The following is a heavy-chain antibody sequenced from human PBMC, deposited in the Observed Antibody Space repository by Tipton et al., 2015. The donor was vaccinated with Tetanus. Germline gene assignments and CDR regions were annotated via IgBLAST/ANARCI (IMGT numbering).Heavy chain of an antibody. CDR2: LSHDGGNI. CDR3: EAQRTSEDF. V-gene: IGHV3-23*01. CDR1: GFTFSHFA. Sequence: GSLRLSCVASGFTFSHFAVSWVRRAPGRGLEWVSSLSHDGGNIYYADFAWGRFTISRDNSKNTLFLQMDDLRAEDTAIYYCEAQRTSEDFWGQGTLVTASS. J-gene: IGHJ4*02. D-gene: IGHD1-14*01.